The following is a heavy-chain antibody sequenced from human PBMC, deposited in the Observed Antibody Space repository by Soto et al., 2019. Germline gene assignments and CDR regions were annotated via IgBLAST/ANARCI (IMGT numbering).Heavy chain of an antibody. CDR2: IYYSGST. Sequence: QLQLQESGPGLVKPSETLSLTCTVSGGSISSSSYYWGWIRQPPGKGLEWIGSIYYSGSTYYNPSLKSRVTRAVDTSKNQFSLKLSSVTAADTAVYYCARQGLNNCSGGSCLTHDAFDIWGQGTMVTVSS. V-gene: IGHV4-39*01. CDR1: GGSISSSSYY. J-gene: IGHJ3*02. CDR3: ARQGLNNCSGGSCLTHDAFDI. D-gene: IGHD2-15*01.